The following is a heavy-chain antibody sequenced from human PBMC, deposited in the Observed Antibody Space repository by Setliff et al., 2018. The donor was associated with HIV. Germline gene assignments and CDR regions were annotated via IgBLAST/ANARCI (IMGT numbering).Heavy chain of an antibody. D-gene: IGHD3-3*01. Sequence: SETLSLTCSVSGGSISGHFWSWIRQSPGKGLEWIGYIYGNGNTKYNRFLNSRVTMSVDTSKNQFSLNLNSVTAADTAMYYCARLDSSIFGTIKPLHHFDYWGQGLMVTAPQ. CDR2: IYGNGNT. J-gene: IGHJ4*01. CDR1: GGSISGHF. V-gene: IGHV4-4*09. CDR3: ARLDSSIFGTIKPLHHFDY.